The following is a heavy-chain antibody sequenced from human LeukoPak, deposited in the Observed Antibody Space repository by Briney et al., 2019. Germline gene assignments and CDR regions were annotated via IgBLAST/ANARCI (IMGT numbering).Heavy chain of an antibody. V-gene: IGHV1-2*02. CDR2: IHPNVGGT. Sequence: ASVRASCKASGYTFSHFYLHWVRQAPGQGLEWMGWIHPNVGGTNYAPKFRGRVSMTRDTSINTAFLDVSGLTSDDTAVYYCTKDSNRGWLSTDCWGQGTLVTVSS. CDR3: TKDSNRGWLSTDC. D-gene: IGHD6-19*01. CDR1: GYTFSHFY. J-gene: IGHJ4*02.